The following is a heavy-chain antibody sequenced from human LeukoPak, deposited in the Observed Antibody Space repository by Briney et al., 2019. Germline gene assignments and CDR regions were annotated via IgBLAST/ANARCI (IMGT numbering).Heavy chain of an antibody. CDR3: ASATYCSGDCYAFFDY. V-gene: IGHV3-66*02. CDR1: GFTVSSKY. J-gene: IGHJ4*02. CDR2: IYGGGST. Sequence: GGSLRLSCVVSGFTVSSKYMSWARQAPGKGLEWVSSIYGGGSTFYADSVKGRFTISRDTSKNTIYLQMSSLIPEDTAVYYCASATYCSGDCYAFFDYWGQGILVTVSS. D-gene: IGHD2-21*02.